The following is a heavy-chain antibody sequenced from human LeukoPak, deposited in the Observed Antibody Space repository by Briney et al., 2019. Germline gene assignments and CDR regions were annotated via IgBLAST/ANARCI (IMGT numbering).Heavy chain of an antibody. V-gene: IGHV3-66*01. CDR3: ASISDLLFYFDS. CDR1: GFTVRSNY. Sequence: PGGSLRLSCAASGFTVRSNYMSWVRQAPGKGLEWVSLIYTGGNTNYADFVKGRFTLSRDNSENTVYLQMNSLRVEDTAMYYCASISDLLFYFDSWGQGTLVTVSS. J-gene: IGHJ4*02. CDR2: IYTGGNT.